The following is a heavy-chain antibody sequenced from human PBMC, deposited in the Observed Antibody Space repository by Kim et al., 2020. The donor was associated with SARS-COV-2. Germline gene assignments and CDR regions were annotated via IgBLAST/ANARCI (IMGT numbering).Heavy chain of an antibody. CDR3: ARDLEKLRFLEWADWFDP. D-gene: IGHD3-3*01. V-gene: IGHV1-18*01. CDR1: GYTFTNYG. CDR2: ISAYNGNT. J-gene: IGHJ5*02. Sequence: ASVKVSCKASGYTFTNYGISWVRQAPGQGLEWMGWISAYNGNTNYAQKFQGRVTMTTDTSTSTAYMELRSLRSDDTAVYYCARDLEKLRFLEWADWFDPWGQGTLVTVSS.